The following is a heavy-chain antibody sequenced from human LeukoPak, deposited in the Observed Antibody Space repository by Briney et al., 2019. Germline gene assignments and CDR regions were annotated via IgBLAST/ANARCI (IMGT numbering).Heavy chain of an antibody. D-gene: IGHD1-7*01. CDR1: GFTFSSNG. V-gene: IGHV3-30*03. Sequence: GGSLRLSCVASGFTFSSNGMHWVRQAPGRGLEWVAVVSSDGSIDYYADSVRGRFTVSRDNSKNTMFLQFNPLRPEDTAVYYCAREGMGTTFSAWFDPWGQGTLVTVSS. CDR2: VSSDGSID. CDR3: AREGMGTTFSAWFDP. J-gene: IGHJ5*02.